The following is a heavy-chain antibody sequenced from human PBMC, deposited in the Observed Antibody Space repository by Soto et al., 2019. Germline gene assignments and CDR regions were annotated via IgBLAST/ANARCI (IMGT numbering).Heavy chain of an antibody. J-gene: IGHJ6*02. D-gene: IGHD4-17*01. Sequence: PSETLSLTCAVSGGSISSGGYSWSWIRQPPGKGLEWIGYIYHSGSTYYNPSLKSRVTISVDRSKNQFSLKLSSVTAADTAVYYCASLYAYYYGMDVWGQGTTVTVSS. V-gene: IGHV4-30-2*01. CDR3: ASLYAYYYGMDV. CDR2: IYHSGST. CDR1: GGSISSGGYS.